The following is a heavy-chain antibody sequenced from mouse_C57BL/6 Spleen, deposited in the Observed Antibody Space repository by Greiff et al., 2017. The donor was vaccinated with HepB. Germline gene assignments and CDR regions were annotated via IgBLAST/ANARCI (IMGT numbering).Heavy chain of an antibody. J-gene: IGHJ3*01. CDR3: TAEDDYDGLFAY. CDR1: GFNIKDDY. CDR2: IDPENGDT. V-gene: IGHV14-4*01. D-gene: IGHD2-4*01. Sequence: EVQLQQSGAELVRPGASVKLSCTASGFNIKDDYMHWVKQRPEQGLEWIGWIDPENGDTEYASKFQGKATITADTSSNTAYLQLSSLTSEDTAVYYCTAEDDYDGLFAYWGQGTLVTVSA.